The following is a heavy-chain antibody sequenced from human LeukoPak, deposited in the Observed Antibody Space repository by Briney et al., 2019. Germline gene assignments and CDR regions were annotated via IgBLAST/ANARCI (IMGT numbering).Heavy chain of an antibody. CDR3: VRGYCSGGSCYPDY. D-gene: IGHD2-15*01. Sequence: GGSLRLSCAASGFTFSNYWMNWVRQAPGKGLEWVAVIWYDGSSKYYADSVRGRFTISRDNSKNTLYVQMNSLRVEDTAVYYCVRGYCSGGSCYPDYWGQGTLVTVSS. V-gene: IGHV3-33*08. CDR1: GFTFSNYW. J-gene: IGHJ4*02. CDR2: IWYDGSSK.